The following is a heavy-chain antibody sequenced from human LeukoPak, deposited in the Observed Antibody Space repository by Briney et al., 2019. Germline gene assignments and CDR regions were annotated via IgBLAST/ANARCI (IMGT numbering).Heavy chain of an antibody. D-gene: IGHD2-2*01. CDR2: LSNDGRDK. CDR3: AKEIFGEPADYYFDN. J-gene: IGHJ4*02. Sequence: PGGSLRLSCAASGFTFRSYGMHWVRQAPGKGLQWVAVLSNDGRDKHYADSVKGRFTISRDNSKNTLYLQMNSLRVEDTAVYYCAKEIFGEPADYYFDNWGQGTQVTVSS. V-gene: IGHV3-30*18. CDR1: GFTFRSYG.